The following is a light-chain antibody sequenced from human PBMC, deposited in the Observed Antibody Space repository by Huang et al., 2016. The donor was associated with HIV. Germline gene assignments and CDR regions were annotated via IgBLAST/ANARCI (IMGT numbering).Light chain of an antibody. CDR1: QSISSH. CDR3: QQTYSAPVT. Sequence: DIQVTQSPSSLSASVGDRVTITCRTSQSISSHLSWYQQKIGQGPKLLIYSSTVLQSGVPSRFTGSGSGTDFTLTINSLQPEDFATYYCQQTYSAPVTFGGGTRVEIK. CDR2: SST. V-gene: IGKV1-39*01. J-gene: IGKJ4*01.